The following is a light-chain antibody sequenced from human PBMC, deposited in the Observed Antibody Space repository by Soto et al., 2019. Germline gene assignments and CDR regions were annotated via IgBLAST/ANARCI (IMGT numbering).Light chain of an antibody. CDR2: AAS. CDR1: QVIGNY. J-gene: IGKJ4*01. V-gene: IGKV1-27*01. Sequence: DIHITHSPSSLSASVGDRVTITCRASQVIGNYLAWYQQEPGKVPKLLISAASTLQSGVPSRFSGSGSGTDFTLTISSLQPEDVATYYCQKSDSAPLTFGGGTKVDIK. CDR3: QKSDSAPLT.